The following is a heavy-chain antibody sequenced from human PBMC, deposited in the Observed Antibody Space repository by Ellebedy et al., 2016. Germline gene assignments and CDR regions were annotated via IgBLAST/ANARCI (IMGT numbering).Heavy chain of an antibody. D-gene: IGHD1-14*01. CDR3: ARRLSIGISGLGWFDP. CDR2: NYSSGST. CDR1: GGSVSSGSYY. Sequence: SETLSLXXTVSGGSVSSGSYYCSWNRQPPGKGLEWIGYNYSSGSTNYNPSLKSRVTIPVDTSKNQFSLKLSSVTAADTAVYYCARRLSIGISGLGWFDPWGQGTLVTVSS. J-gene: IGHJ5*02. V-gene: IGHV4-61*01.